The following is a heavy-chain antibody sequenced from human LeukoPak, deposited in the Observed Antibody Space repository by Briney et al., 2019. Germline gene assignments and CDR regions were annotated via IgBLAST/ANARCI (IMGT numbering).Heavy chain of an antibody. V-gene: IGHV3-23*01. CDR1: GFTFSSYA. CDR2: ISGSGGST. Sequence: PGGSLRLSCAASGFTFSSYAMSWVRQAPGKGLEWVSAISGSGGSTYYADSVKGRFTISRDNSRDTLYLQMNSLRAEDTAVYYCAKGGGYCSGGSCYSPPYWGQGTLVTVSS. D-gene: IGHD2-15*01. CDR3: AKGGGYCSGGSCYSPPY. J-gene: IGHJ4*02.